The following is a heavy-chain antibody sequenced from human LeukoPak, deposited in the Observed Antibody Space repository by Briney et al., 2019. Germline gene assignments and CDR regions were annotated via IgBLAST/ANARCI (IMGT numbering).Heavy chain of an antibody. CDR3: VKDYQVGNSPAFGDC. D-gene: IGHD2-21*01. J-gene: IGHJ4*02. V-gene: IGHV3-23*01. CDR1: GFTFRSHA. CDR2: LIENGATT. Sequence: PGGSLRLSCAAPGFTFRSHAMSWVRQAPGKGLQFVSGLIENGATTYYADSVKGRFTISRDNSRSTVYLQMTSLRAEDTAVYYCVKDYQVGNSPAFGDCRGQGTLVTVSS.